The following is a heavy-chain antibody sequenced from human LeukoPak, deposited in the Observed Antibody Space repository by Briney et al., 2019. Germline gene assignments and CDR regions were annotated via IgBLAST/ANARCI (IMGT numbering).Heavy chain of an antibody. V-gene: IGHV1-2*02. CDR2: INPNSGGT. D-gene: IGHD3-22*01. Sequence: ASVKVSCKASGYTFTGYYMHWVRQAPGQGLEWMGWINPNSGGTNYAQKFQGRVTMTRDTSISTAYMELSRLRSDDTAVYYCARGYYDSSGYYLYYFDYWGQGTLVTVSS. CDR3: ARGYYDSSGYYLYYFDY. CDR1: GYTFTGYY. J-gene: IGHJ4*02.